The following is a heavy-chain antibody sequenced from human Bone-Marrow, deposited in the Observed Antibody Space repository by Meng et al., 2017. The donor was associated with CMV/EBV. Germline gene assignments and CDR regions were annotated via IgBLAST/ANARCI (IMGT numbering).Heavy chain of an antibody. CDR1: GYTFTSYG. J-gene: IGHJ6*02. Sequence: ASVKVSCKASGYTFTSYGISWVRQAPGQGLEWMGWISAYNGNTNYAQKLQGRVTMTTDTSTSTAYMELRSLRSDDTAVYYCARWLVVVPAAQIIYYGMDVWGQGTTVTVYS. V-gene: IGHV1-18*01. D-gene: IGHD2-2*01. CDR3: ARWLVVVPAAQIIYYGMDV. CDR2: ISAYNGNT.